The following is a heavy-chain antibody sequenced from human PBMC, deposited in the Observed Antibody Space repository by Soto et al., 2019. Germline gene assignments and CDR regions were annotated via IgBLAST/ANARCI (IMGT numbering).Heavy chain of an antibody. D-gene: IGHD6-19*01. CDR2: AYSTGST. J-gene: IGHJ2*01. V-gene: IGHV4-4*07. Sequence: QVQLQETGPGLVKPSETLSLTCTVSGGSITNHYWSWIRQSAGKELEWIGRAYSTGSTNYKPSLSRRVTMALDTSKMEVALQLTSVSAADTALYYCARESYIGGVWSFDLWGRGTLSTVSS. CDR3: ARESYIGGVWSFDL. CDR1: GGSITNHY.